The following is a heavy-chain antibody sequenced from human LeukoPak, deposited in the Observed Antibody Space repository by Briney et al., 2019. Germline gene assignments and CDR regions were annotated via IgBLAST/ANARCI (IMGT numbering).Heavy chain of an antibody. D-gene: IGHD2-21*02. V-gene: IGHV4-30-4*07. CDR2: IYNSGST. CDR3: ARGWGPAYCGGDCHRXXDY. Sequence: SETLSLTCAVSGGSISSGGYSWNWIRQPPGKGLEWIGYIYNSGSTSYNPSLKSRVTMSVDTSKNQFSLKLSSVTAADTAVYYCARGWGPAYCGGDCHRXXDYXXXGSXVTVSS. CDR1: GGSISSGGYS. J-gene: IGHJ4*02.